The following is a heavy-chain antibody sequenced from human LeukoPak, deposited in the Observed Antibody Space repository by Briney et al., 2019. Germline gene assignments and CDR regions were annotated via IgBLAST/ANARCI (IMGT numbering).Heavy chain of an antibody. CDR3: VKAPQLPPRSWSSLYFDS. CDR2: ISYDGSNK. Sequence: GGSLRLSCAASGFTFSSYAMHWVRQAPGKGLEWVAVISYDGSNKYYADSVKGRFTISRDNSRNTLYLQMSSLRAEDTAVYYCVKAPQLPPRSWSSLYFDSWGQGTLVTVSS. V-gene: IGHV3-30*14. CDR1: GFTFSSYA. J-gene: IGHJ4*02. D-gene: IGHD6-13*01.